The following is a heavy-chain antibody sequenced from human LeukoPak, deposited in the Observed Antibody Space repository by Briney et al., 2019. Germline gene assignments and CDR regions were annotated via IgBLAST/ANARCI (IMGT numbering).Heavy chain of an antibody. V-gene: IGHV3-33*01. CDR1: GFTFSSYG. J-gene: IGHJ4*02. CDR2: IWYDGSNE. D-gene: IGHD5-24*01. Sequence: GGSLRLSCAASGFTFSSYGMHWVRQAPGKGLEWVAVIWYDGSNEYYADSVKGRFTISRDNARNTLSLHMISLRAEDTAVYFCVRDGDAYNFDFWGQGVLVTVSS. CDR3: VRDGDAYNFDF.